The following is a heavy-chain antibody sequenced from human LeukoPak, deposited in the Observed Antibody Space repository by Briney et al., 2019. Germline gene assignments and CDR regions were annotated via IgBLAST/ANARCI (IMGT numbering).Heavy chain of an antibody. D-gene: IGHD5-18*01. CDR1: GFTFSSYA. J-gene: IGHJ4*02. V-gene: IGHV3-30*04. CDR3: AKDPGFNSYGYFFGY. Sequence: GGSLRLSCAASGFTFSSYAMHWVRQAPGKGLEWVAVISYDGSNKNYADSVKGRFTISRDNSKNTLYLQMNSLRAEDTAVYYCAKDPGFNSYGYFFGYWGQGTLVTVSS. CDR2: ISYDGSNK.